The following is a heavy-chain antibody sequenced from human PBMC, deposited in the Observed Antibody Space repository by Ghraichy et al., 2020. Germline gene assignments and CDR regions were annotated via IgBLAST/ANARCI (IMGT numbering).Heavy chain of an antibody. CDR2: IEHDGSER. J-gene: IGHJ4*02. CDR3: ARDLGYCSGGTCYSVFDY. CDR1: GFTFSSYW. V-gene: IGHV3-7*01. D-gene: IGHD2-15*01. Sequence: GGSLRLSCAASGFTFSSYWMTWVRQAPGKGLEWVANIEHDGSERNYVDSVKGRFTISRDNAKNSLYLQMNSLRAEDTAVYYCARDLGYCSGGTCYSVFDYWGQGTLVTVSS.